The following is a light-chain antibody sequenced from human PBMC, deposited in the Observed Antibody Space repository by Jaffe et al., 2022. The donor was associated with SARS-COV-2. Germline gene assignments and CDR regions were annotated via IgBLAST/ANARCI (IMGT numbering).Light chain of an antibody. CDR1: QSVLYSSNNKSY. J-gene: IGKJ1*01. V-gene: IGKV4-1*01. CDR2: WAS. CDR3: QQYYTTRT. Sequence: DIVMTQSPDSLAVSLGERATINCKSSQSVLYSSNNKSYLAWYQQKSGQPPKLLIYWASTRESGVPDRFSGSGSGTDFTLTISSLQAEDVAVYYCQQYYTTRTFGQGTKVEIK.